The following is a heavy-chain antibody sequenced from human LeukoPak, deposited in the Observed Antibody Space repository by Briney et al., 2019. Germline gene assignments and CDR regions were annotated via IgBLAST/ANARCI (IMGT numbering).Heavy chain of an antibody. CDR1: GFTFSSDW. V-gene: IGHV3-7*01. CDR3: ARAEK. CDR2: INQDGSEK. J-gene: IGHJ4*02. Sequence: GGSLRLSCAASGFTFSSDWMSWVRQAPGKGLAWVANINQDGSEKYYVDSVKGRFTISRDNAKNSLFLQMNSLRAEDTAVYYCARAEKWGQGTLVTVSS.